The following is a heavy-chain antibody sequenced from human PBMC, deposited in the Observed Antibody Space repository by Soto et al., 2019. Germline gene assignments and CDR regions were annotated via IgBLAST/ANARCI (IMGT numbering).Heavy chain of an antibody. Sequence: QVQLQESGPGLVKPSQTLSLTCSVSGDSISSGGYYWNWLRQLPGKGLEWIGYTSYSGSTYYTPALNSRATISVDTSKNQCSLKLTSVTAADTAVYYCARDEGAQFDWYFDLWGRGTLVTVSS. CDR1: GDSISSGGYY. J-gene: IGHJ2*01. CDR2: TSYSGST. V-gene: IGHV4-31*03. CDR3: ARDEGAQFDWYFDL.